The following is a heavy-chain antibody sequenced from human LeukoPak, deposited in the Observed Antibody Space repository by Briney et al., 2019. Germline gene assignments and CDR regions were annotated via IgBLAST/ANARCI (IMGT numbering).Heavy chain of an antibody. V-gene: IGHV3-9*01. CDR2: ISWNSGSI. CDR3: AAGMATIFRFH. D-gene: IGHD5-24*01. Sequence: GGSLRLSCAASGFTFDDYAMHWVRQAPGKGLEWVSGISWNSGSIGYADSVKGRFTISRDNAKNSLYLQMNSLRAEDTAVYYCAAGMATIFRFHWGQGTLVTVSS. J-gene: IGHJ4*02. CDR1: GFTFDDYA.